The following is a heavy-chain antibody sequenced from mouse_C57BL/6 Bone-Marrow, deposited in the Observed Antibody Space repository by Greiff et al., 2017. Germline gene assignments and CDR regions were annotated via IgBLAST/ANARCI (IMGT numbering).Heavy chain of an antibody. J-gene: IGHJ1*03. Sequence: EVKLVESGGGLVQPGGSMKLSCAASGFTFSDAWMDWVRQSPEKGLEWVAEIRNKANNHATYYAESVKGRFTISRDDSKSSVYLQMNSLRAEDTGIDYCTRGVTTSWYFDVWGTGTTVTVSS. CDR1: GFTFSDAW. CDR3: TRGVTTSWYFDV. CDR2: IRNKANNHAT. D-gene: IGHD2-2*01. V-gene: IGHV6-6*01.